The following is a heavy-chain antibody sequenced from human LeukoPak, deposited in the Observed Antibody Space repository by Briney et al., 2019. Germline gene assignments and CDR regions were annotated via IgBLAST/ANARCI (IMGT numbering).Heavy chain of an antibody. D-gene: IGHD1-26*01. CDR1: GFAFSQYY. CDR3: TFLLREPQH. J-gene: IGHJ1*01. V-gene: IGHV3-7*01. CDR2: IASDGSYT. Sequence: PGGSLRLSCAVSGFAFSQYYMGWVRQAPGKGLESVAIIASDGSYTAYVDSVKGRFTISRDNAKNSLYLQMSSLTAEDTAIYFCTFLLREPQHWGRGTLVTVSS.